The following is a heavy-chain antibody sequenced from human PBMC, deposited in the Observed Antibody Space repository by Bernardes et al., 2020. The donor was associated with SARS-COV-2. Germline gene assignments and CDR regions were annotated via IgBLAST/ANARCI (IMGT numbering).Heavy chain of an antibody. D-gene: IGHD6-13*01. J-gene: IGHJ4*02. CDR1: GGSIRSGGYY. Sequence: SETLSLTCAVAGGSIRSGGYYWNWIRQHPGKGLEWIGYIYRTGSTHYSPSLQSRVTISIDTSTNQFSLNLASVNAADTAVYYCVRDRGPIAATGFDSWGQGTLGTVSS. V-gene: IGHV4-31*11. CDR3: VRDRGPIAATGFDS. CDR2: IYRTGST.